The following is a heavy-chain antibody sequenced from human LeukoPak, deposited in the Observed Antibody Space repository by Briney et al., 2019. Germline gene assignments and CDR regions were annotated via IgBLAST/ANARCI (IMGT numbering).Heavy chain of an antibody. V-gene: IGHV4-39*07. D-gene: IGHD2-15*01. CDR2: INHSGST. CDR1: GGSISSSSYY. CDR3: ARGSQSLGYCSGGSCRAKLFDY. J-gene: IGHJ4*02. Sequence: SETLSLTCTVSGGSISSSSYYWSWIRQPPGKGLEWIGEINHSGSTNYNPSLKSRVTISVDTSKNQFSLKLSSVTAADTAVYYCARGSQSLGYCSGGSCRAKLFDYWGQGTLVTVSS.